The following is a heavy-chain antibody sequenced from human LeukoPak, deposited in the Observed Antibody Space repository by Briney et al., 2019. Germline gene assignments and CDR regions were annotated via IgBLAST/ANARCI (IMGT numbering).Heavy chain of an antibody. CDR1: GGSFSGYY. V-gene: IGHV4-34*01. J-gene: IGHJ4*02. CDR2: INHSGST. D-gene: IGHD6-6*01. CDR3: ARRGSSYGY. Sequence: SETLSLTCAVYGGSFSGYYWSWIRQPPGKELEWIGEINHSGSTNYNPSLKSRVTISVDTSKNQFSLKLSSVTAADPAVYYCARRGSSYGYWGQGTLVTVSS.